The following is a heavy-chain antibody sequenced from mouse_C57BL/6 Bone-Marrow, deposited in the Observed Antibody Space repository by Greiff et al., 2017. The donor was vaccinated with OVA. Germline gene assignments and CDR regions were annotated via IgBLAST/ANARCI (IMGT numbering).Heavy chain of an antibody. CDR2: IRSKSNNYAT. CDR1: GFSFNTYA. J-gene: IGHJ2*01. CDR3: VTGNYYGSSPFGY. Sequence: EVNVVESGGGLVQPKGSLKLSCAASGFSFNTYAMNWVRQAPGKGLEWVARIRSKSNNYATYYADSVKDRFTISRDDSESMLYLQMNNLKTEDTAMYYCVTGNYYGSSPFGYWGQGTTLTVSS. D-gene: IGHD1-1*01. V-gene: IGHV10-1*01.